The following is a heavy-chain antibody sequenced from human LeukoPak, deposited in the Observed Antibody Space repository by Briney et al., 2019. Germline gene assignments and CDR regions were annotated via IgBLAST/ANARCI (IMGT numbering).Heavy chain of an antibody. Sequence: GGSLRLSCAASGFTFSSYSMNWVRQAPGKGLEWVSSISSSSSYIYYADSVKGRFTISRDNAKNSLYLQMNSLRAEDTAVYYCAREVGVLFQYYFDYWGQGTLVTVSS. CDR2: ISSSSSYI. J-gene: IGHJ4*02. V-gene: IGHV3-21*01. CDR3: AREVGVLFQYYFDY. D-gene: IGHD2-21*01. CDR1: GFTFSSYS.